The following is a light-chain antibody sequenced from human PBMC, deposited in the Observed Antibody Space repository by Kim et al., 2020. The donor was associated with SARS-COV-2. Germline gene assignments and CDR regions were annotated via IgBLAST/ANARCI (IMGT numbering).Light chain of an antibody. J-gene: IGLJ2*01. CDR2: KDS. Sequence: SYELTQPSSVSVSPGQTARITCSEDVLPKKYARWLQQKPGQAPLLVIYKDSGRPSGLPGRFSGSSSGATVTLTISGAQVDDDADYYCYSTVDNNLVFGGGTQLTVL. CDR3: YSTVDNNLV. V-gene: IGLV3-27*01. CDR1: VLPKKY.